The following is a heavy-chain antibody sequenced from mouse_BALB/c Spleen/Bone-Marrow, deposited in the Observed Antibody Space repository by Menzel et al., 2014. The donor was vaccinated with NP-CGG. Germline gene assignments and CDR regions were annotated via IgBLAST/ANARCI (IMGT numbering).Heavy chain of an antibody. CDR3: ARITGKFDY. D-gene: IGHD4-1*01. J-gene: IGHJ2*01. CDR1: GFTFSNYW. V-gene: IGHV6-6*02. CDR2: IRLKSNNYAT. Sequence: EVQLVESGGGLVQPGGSMKLSCVASGFTFSNYWMNWVRQSPEKGLEWVAEIRLKSNNYATHYAESVKGRFTISRDDSKSSVYLKMNNLRAEDTGIYYCARITGKFDYWGQGTTLTVSS.